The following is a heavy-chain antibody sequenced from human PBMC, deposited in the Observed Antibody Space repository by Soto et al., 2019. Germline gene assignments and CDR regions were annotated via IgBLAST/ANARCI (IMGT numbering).Heavy chain of an antibody. CDR1: GGSISSSSYY. J-gene: IGHJ4*02. V-gene: IGHV4-39*01. CDR3: ARIIAAAAPYYFDY. CDR2: IYYSGST. Sequence: QLPLQESGPGLVKPSETLSLTCTVSGGSISSSSYYWGWIRQPAGKGLEWIGSIYYSGSTYYNPSLKSRVTISVDTSKNQFSLKLSSVTAADTAVYYCARIIAAAAPYYFDYWGQGTPVTVSS. D-gene: IGHD6-13*01.